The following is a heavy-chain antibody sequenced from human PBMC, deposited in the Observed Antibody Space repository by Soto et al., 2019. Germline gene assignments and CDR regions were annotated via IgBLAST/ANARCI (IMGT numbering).Heavy chain of an antibody. CDR1: EVTVSSND. V-gene: IGHV3-66*01. CDR3: ARERRSTGYDAFDI. Sequence: EVQLVESGCGLVQPGGSLRLSCAASEVTVSSNDMSWVRQAPGKGLVWVSGIYSGGSRYYADSVKGRFTISRDNSKNTLYLQMNSLRAEDTAVYYCARERRSTGYDAFDIWGQGTMVTVSS. D-gene: IGHD2-15*01. CDR2: IYSGGSR. J-gene: IGHJ3*02.